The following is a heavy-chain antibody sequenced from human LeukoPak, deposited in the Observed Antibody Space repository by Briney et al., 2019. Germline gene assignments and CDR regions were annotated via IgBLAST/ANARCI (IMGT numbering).Heavy chain of an antibody. CDR2: ISGSGGIT. Sequence: GGSLRLSCAASGFTFSSYAMSWVRQAPGKGLEWVSAISGSGGITSYADSVKGRFTISRDNSKNTLYLQMNSLRVEDTAVYYCAKAGLVRGGALDSWGQGTLVTVSS. CDR3: AKAGLVRGGALDS. D-gene: IGHD4/OR15-4a*01. CDR1: GFTFSSYA. V-gene: IGHV3-23*01. J-gene: IGHJ4*02.